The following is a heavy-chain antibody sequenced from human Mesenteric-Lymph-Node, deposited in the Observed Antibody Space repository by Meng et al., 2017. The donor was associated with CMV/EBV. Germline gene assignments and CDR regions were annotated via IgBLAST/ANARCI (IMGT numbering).Heavy chain of an antibody. D-gene: IGHD3-9*01. CDR3: ARANDILTGYRFRHFDY. CDR2: IYYSGST. J-gene: IGHJ4*02. CDR1: SISSGGYY. V-gene: IGHV4-31*02. Sequence: SISSGGYYWSWIRQHPGKGLEWIGYIYYSGSTYYNPSLKSRVTISVDTSKNQFSLKLSSVTAADTAVYYCARANDILTGYRFRHFDYWGQGTLVTVSS.